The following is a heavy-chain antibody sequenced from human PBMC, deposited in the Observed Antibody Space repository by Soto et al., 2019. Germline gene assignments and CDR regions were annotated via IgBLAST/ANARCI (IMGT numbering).Heavy chain of an antibody. J-gene: IGHJ4*02. V-gene: IGHV3-33*01. Sequence: QVQLEESGGGVVHPGRPLRLSCEESGSTLNTYSMPWSGQPPGKGRECLAAIWYDGTQKYYADSVKGRFIISRDNSKKTLYLEMNSLRAEDTAVYYCARAGGTTVTGLWHFDSWGQGTLVTVSS. CDR2: IWYDGTQK. CDR3: ARAGGTTVTGLWHFDS. CDR1: GSTLNTYS. D-gene: IGHD4-17*01.